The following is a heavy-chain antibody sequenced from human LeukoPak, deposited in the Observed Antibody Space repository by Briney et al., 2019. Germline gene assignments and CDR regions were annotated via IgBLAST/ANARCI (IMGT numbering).Heavy chain of an antibody. CDR3: ARGWSTGQIAAAGSDDAFDI. D-gene: IGHD6-13*01. CDR1: GGSLSSGGYY. Sequence: SETLSLTCTVSGGSLSSGGYYWSWIRQHPGKGLEWIGYIYYSGSPYYNPSLKSRVTISVDTSKNQFSLKLSSVTAADTAVYYCARGWSTGQIAAAGSDDAFDIWGQGTMVTVSS. J-gene: IGHJ3*02. V-gene: IGHV4-31*03. CDR2: IYYSGSP.